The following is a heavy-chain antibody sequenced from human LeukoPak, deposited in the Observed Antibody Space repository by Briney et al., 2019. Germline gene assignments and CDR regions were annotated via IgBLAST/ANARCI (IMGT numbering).Heavy chain of an antibody. V-gene: IGHV4-34*01. D-gene: IGHD5-24*01. Sequence: PSETLSLTCAVYGGSFSGYYWSWIRQPPGKGLEWIGEINHSGSTNYNPSLKSRVTTSVDTSKNQFSLKLSSVTAADTAVYYCARGPPRYRMRNGYNYFGYWGQGTLVTVSS. CDR1: GGSFSGYY. CDR3: ARGPPRYRMRNGYNYFGY. J-gene: IGHJ4*02. CDR2: INHSGST.